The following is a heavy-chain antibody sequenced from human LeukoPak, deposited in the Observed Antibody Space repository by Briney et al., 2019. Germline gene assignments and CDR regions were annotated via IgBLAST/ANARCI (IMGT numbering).Heavy chain of an antibody. Sequence: PGGSLRLSCAASGFTFSSYSMNWVRQAPGKGLEWVSYISSSSVTIYYADSVKGRFTISRDNAKNSLYLQMNSLRAEDTAVYYCARGSKMNVYYFDYWGQGTLVTVSS. CDR3: ARGSKMNVYYFDY. V-gene: IGHV3-48*04. CDR1: GFTFSSYS. CDR2: ISSSSVTI. J-gene: IGHJ4*02. D-gene: IGHD4-11*01.